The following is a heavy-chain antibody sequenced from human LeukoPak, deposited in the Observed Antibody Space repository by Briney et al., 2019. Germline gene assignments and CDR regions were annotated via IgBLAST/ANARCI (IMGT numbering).Heavy chain of an antibody. Sequence: GGPLRLSCAASGLTFSSQSMIWVRQAPGKGLECVSSIGGSSSTYIYYADSVRGRFTISRDNSKNTLYLQMNSLRAEDTAVYYCAKDPSSSSPPIDPWGQGTLVTVSS. V-gene: IGHV3-21*04. CDR2: IGGSSSTYI. CDR3: AKDPSSSSPPIDP. D-gene: IGHD6-13*01. J-gene: IGHJ5*02. CDR1: GLTFSSQS.